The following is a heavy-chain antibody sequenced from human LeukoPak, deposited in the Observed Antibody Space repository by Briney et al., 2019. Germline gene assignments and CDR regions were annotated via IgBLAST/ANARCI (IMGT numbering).Heavy chain of an antibody. D-gene: IGHD6-13*01. J-gene: IGHJ5*02. CDR1: GVSISSGGYF. CDR2: IYYSGST. CDR3: ARDEQQLGYNWFDP. Sequence: SQTLSLTCTVSGVSISSGGYFWSWIRQHPGKGLEWIGYIYYSGSTYYNPSLKSRVTISLDTSKNQFSLQLSSVTAADTAVYYCARDEQQLGYNWFDPWGQGTLVTVS. V-gene: IGHV4-31*03.